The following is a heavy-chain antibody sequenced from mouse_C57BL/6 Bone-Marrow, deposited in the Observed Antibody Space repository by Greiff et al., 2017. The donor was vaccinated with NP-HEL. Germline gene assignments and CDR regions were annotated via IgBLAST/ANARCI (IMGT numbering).Heavy chain of an antibody. CDR1: GYTFTDYY. CDR3: ARCYSNFYYYAMDY. V-gene: IGHV1-26*01. J-gene: IGHJ4*01. Sequence: EVQLQQSGPELVKPGASVKISCKASGYTFTDYYMNWVKQSHGKSLEWIGDINPNNGGTSYNQKFKGKATLTVDKSSSTAYMELRSLTSEDSAVYYCARCYSNFYYYAMDYWGQGTSVTVSS. D-gene: IGHD2-5*01. CDR2: INPNNGGT.